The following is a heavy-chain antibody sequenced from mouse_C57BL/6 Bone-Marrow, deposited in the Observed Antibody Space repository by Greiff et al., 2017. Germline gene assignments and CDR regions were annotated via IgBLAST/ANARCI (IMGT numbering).Heavy chain of an antibody. J-gene: IGHJ2*01. CDR2: IDPSDSYT. Sequence: VQLQQPGAELVMPGASVKLSCKASGYTFTSYWMHWVKQRPGQGLEWIGEIDPSDSYTNYNQKFKGKSTLTVDKSSSTAYMQLSSLTSEDSAVYYGARSDYYGSSYNFDYWGQGTTLTVSS. V-gene: IGHV1-69*01. D-gene: IGHD1-1*01. CDR3: ARSDYYGSSYNFDY. CDR1: GYTFTSYW.